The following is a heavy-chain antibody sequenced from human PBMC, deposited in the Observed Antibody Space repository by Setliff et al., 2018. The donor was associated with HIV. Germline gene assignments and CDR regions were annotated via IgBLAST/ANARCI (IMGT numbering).Heavy chain of an antibody. CDR1: GGSISNYY. D-gene: IGHD2-15*01. CDR3: ARRAANGLFDY. CDR2: IYTSGST. Sequence: KASETLSLTCTVSGGSISNYYWSWLRQPPGKGLEWIGYIYTSGSTNYNPSLKSRVTISVDTSKNHFSLKLSSVTAADTAVYYCARRAANGLFDYWGQGTLVTVSS. J-gene: IGHJ4*02. V-gene: IGHV4-4*09.